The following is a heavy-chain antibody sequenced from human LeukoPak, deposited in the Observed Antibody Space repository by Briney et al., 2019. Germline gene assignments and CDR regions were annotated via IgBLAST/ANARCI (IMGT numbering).Heavy chain of an antibody. Sequence: PSETLSLTCAVYGGSFSGYYWSWIRQPPGKGLEWIGEINHSGSTNYNPSLKSRVTISADTSKNQFSLKLSSVTAADTAVYYCARGRGGYSYGRFDYWGQGTLVTVSS. CDR1: GGSFSGYY. D-gene: IGHD5-18*01. CDR2: INHSGST. V-gene: IGHV4-34*01. J-gene: IGHJ4*02. CDR3: ARGRGGYSYGRFDY.